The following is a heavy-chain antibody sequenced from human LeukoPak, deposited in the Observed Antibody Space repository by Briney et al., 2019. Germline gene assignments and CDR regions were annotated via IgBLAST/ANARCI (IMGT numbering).Heavy chain of an antibody. CDR1: GFIFSDST. Sequence: GGSLRLSCAASGFIFSDSTVHWVRQASGTGLEWVGRIRSRANNYATAYATSVQGRFTLSRDDSKNTAYLQMNSLKIEDTAVYYCIRGATSGSYYGFDVWGQGATVTV. J-gene: IGHJ6*02. CDR2: IRSRANNYAT. CDR3: IRGATSGSYYGFDV. D-gene: IGHD4/OR15-4a*01. V-gene: IGHV3-73*01.